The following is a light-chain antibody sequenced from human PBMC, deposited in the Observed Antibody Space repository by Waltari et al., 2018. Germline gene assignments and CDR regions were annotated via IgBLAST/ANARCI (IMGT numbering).Light chain of an antibody. CDR2: GAS. V-gene: IGKV3-20*01. CDR3: QEYGSS. CDR1: QTVSSSY. J-gene: IGKJ5*01. Sequence: EIVLTQSTGTLSLSPGERATLSCRASQTVSSSYLSGYQQKPGQVPRLLIYGASSRATGIPDRFSGSGSGTNFTLTISRLEPEDFAVYYCQEYGSSFGQGTRLEIK.